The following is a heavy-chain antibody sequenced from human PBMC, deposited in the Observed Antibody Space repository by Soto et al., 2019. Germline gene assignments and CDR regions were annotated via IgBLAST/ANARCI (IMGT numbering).Heavy chain of an antibody. D-gene: IGHD2-21*01. V-gene: IGHV5-10-1*01. CDR3: ARRKLHCGGGSGYGTNDRDY. CDR1: GYSFTSYW. CDR2: IDPSDSYT. J-gene: IGHJ4*02. Sequence: GESLKISCKGSGYSFTSYWISWVRQMPGKGLEWMGRIDPSDSYTNYSPSFQGHVTISADKSISTAYLQWSSLKASDTAVYYCARRKLHCGGGSGYGTNDRDYWGQGTQGTVSA.